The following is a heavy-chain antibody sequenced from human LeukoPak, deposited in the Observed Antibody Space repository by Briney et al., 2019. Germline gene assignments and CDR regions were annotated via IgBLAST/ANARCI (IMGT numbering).Heavy chain of an antibody. CDR2: ISVGVGST. Sequence: GGSLRLSCAASGFTFSSYWMHWVRQAPGKGLEWVSAISVGVGSTYYADSVKGRFTISRDNSKNTLYLQMNSLRAEDTAVYYCAKVPAVVTRELDYWGQGTLVTVSS. CDR1: GFTFSSYW. J-gene: IGHJ4*02. V-gene: IGHV3-23*01. D-gene: IGHD4-23*01. CDR3: AKVPAVVTRELDY.